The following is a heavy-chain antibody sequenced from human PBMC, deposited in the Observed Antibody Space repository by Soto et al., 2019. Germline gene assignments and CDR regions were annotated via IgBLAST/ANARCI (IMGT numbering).Heavy chain of an antibody. D-gene: IGHD2-2*01. CDR1: GFAFNNYG. CDR2: ISKSDYT. J-gene: IGHJ4*02. CDR3: AREDSIIIPAVSDF. V-gene: IGHV3-21*01. Sequence: GGSLRLSCTVSGFAFNNYGINWVRQAPGKGLEWVSSISKSDYTYYSDSVKGRFAISRDNAKSSVSLQVNTLRVEDTAVYYCAREDSIIIPAVSDFWGQGTLVTVSS.